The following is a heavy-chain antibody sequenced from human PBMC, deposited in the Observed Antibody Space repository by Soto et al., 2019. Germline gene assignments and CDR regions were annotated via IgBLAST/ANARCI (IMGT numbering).Heavy chain of an antibody. CDR2: IYYSGST. CDR1: GGSISSSSYY. CDR3: ARVVDDSSAVALFDY. V-gene: IGHV4-39*07. J-gene: IGHJ4*02. D-gene: IGHD3-22*01. Sequence: PSETLSLTCTVSGGSISSSSYYWGWIRQPPGKGLEWIGCIYYSGSTYYNLSLKSRVTISVDTSKNQFSLKLSSVTAADTAVYYCARVVDDSSAVALFDYWGQGTLVPVAS.